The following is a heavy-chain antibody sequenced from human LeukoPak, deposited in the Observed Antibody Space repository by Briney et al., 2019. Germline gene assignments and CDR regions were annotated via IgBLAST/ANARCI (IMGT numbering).Heavy chain of an antibody. D-gene: IGHD3-22*01. Sequence: ASVKVSCKTSGYTFTNYGMHWVRQAPRQSPEWMGGINTGNGNTKSSQKFHDRVTLTRDTSASTAYMELNSLSSEDTAVYYCARVPLSDPSGHYYPHWGQGTLVTVSS. V-gene: IGHV1-3*04. CDR3: ARVPLSDPSGHYYPH. J-gene: IGHJ1*01. CDR1: GYTFTNYG. CDR2: INTGNGNT.